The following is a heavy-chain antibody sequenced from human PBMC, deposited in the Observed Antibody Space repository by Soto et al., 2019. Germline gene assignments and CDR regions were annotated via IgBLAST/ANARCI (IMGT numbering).Heavy chain of an antibody. Sequence: EVQLVQSGAEVKKPGESLKISCKGSGYSFTSYWIGWVRQMPGKGLEWMGIIYPGDSDTRYSPSFQGQVTISADKSISTAYLEWSRLKASDTAMYYCASHATLYGDYANDAFDIWGQGTMVTVSS. CDR1: GYSFTSYW. V-gene: IGHV5-51*03. D-gene: IGHD4-17*01. CDR2: IYPGDSDT. CDR3: ASHATLYGDYANDAFDI. J-gene: IGHJ3*02.